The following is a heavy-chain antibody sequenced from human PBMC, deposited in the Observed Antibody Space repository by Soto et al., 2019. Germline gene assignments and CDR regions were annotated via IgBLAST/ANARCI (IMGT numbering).Heavy chain of an antibody. D-gene: IGHD6-13*01. V-gene: IGHV4-34*01. CDR1: GGSFSGYY. J-gene: IGHJ5*02. Sequence: QVQLQQWGAGLLKLSETLSLTCAVYGGSFSGYYWSWIRQPPGKGLEWIGEINHSGSTNYNPSLKSRVTISVDTSKNQFSLKLSSVTAADTAVYYCAREPAGVIAAAGPGWFDPWGQGTLVTVSS. CDR2: INHSGST. CDR3: AREPAGVIAAAGPGWFDP.